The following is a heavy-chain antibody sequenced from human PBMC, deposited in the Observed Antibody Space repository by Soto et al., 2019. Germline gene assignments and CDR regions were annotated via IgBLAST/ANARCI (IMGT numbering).Heavy chain of an antibody. V-gene: IGHV1-58*01. Sequence: QMQLVQSGPEVKKPGTSVKVSCKASGFTFTSSAVQWVRQARGQRLEWIGWIVVGSGNTNYAQKFQERVTITRDMSTSTAYMELSSLRSEDTAVYYCAAERWAYGDSSGDYWGQGTLVTVSS. D-gene: IGHD4-17*01. J-gene: IGHJ4*02. CDR2: IVVGSGNT. CDR1: GFTFTSSA. CDR3: AAERWAYGDSSGDY.